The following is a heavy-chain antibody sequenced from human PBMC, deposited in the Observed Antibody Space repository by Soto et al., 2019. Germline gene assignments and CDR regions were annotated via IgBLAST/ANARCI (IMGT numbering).Heavy chain of an antibody. D-gene: IGHD5-18*01. Sequence: GSLRLSCAASGFTFSSYGMHWVRQAPGKGLEWVAVISYDGSNKYYADSVKGRFTISRDNSKNTLYLQMNSLRAEDMAVYYCAKDGSGGGYSYGYPDYYYYYMDVWGKGTTVTVSS. CDR1: GFTFSSYG. J-gene: IGHJ6*03. CDR2: ISYDGSNK. V-gene: IGHV3-30*18. CDR3: AKDGSGGGYSYGYPDYYYYYMDV.